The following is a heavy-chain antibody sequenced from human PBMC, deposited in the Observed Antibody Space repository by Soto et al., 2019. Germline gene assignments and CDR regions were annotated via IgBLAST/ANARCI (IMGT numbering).Heavy chain of an antibody. J-gene: IGHJ6*02. V-gene: IGHV3-30*03. CDR1: GFTFSSYG. Sequence: QVQLVESGGGVVQPGRSLRLSCAASGFTFSSYGMHWVRQAPGKGLEWVAVISYDGSNKYYADSVKGRFTISRDNSKNTLYLQMNSLRAEDTAVYYCATSGAFYGMDVWGQGTTVTVSS. CDR2: ISYDGSNK. CDR3: ATSGAFYGMDV.